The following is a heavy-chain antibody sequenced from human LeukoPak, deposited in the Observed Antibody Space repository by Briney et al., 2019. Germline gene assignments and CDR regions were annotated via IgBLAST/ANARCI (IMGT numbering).Heavy chain of an antibody. D-gene: IGHD3-10*02. Sequence: GGSLRLSCAASGFTFSSYEMNWVRQAPGKGLEWVSYISSSGSTIYYADPVKGRFTISRDNAKNSLYLQMNSLRAEDTAVYYCAELGITMIGGVWGKGTTVTISS. CDR3: AELGITMIGGV. CDR1: GFTFSSYE. CDR2: ISSSGSTI. J-gene: IGHJ6*04. V-gene: IGHV3-48*03.